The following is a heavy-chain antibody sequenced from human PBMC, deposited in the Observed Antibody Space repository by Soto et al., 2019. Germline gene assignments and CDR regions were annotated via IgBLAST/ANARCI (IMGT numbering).Heavy chain of an antibody. V-gene: IGHV4-59*01. J-gene: IGHJ3*02. Sequence: SETLSLTCTVSGGSISGYYWSWIRQPPGKGLEWIGYIYYSGSTNYNPSLKSRVTISVDTSKNQFSLKLSSVTAADTAVYYCARIRGYSGYDAFDIWGQGTMVTVSS. CDR2: IYYSGST. D-gene: IGHD5-12*01. CDR3: ARIRGYSGYDAFDI. CDR1: GGSISGYY.